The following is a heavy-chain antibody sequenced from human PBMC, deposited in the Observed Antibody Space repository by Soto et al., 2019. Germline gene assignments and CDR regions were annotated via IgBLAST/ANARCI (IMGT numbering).Heavy chain of an antibody. CDR3: ARARGTTYAFDI. V-gene: IGHV3-33*01. CDR1: GFTFSSYG. CDR2: I. J-gene: IGHJ3*02. Sequence: LRLSCAASGFTFSSYGMHWVRQAPGKGLEWVAVIGKGRFTISRDNAKNSLYLQMNSLRDEDTAVYYCARARGTTYAFDIWGQGTMVTVSS. D-gene: IGHD1-7*01.